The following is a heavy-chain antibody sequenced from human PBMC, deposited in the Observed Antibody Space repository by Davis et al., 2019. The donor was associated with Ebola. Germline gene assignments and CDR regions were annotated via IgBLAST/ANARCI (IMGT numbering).Heavy chain of an antibody. J-gene: IGHJ4*02. CDR1: GFSLRTSGVG. CDR2: IYWDDDK. Sequence: SGPTRVKPTQTLTLTCTFSGFSLRTSGVGVGWIRQPPGKALEWLALIYWDDDKRYSPSLKSRLTITKDTSKNQVVLTMTNMDPVDTATYYCAHYYYGSGRGYFDYWGQGTLVTVSS. D-gene: IGHD3-10*01. CDR3: AHYYYGSGRGYFDY. V-gene: IGHV2-5*02.